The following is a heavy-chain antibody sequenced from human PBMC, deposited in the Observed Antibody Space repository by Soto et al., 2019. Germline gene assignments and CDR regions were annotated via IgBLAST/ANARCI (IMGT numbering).Heavy chain of an antibody. CDR3: ARQPTTAVIDLWFDP. D-gene: IGHD2-2*01. J-gene: IGHJ5*02. V-gene: IGHV4-39*01. Sequence: SETLSLTCNVSGGSISSSRSYWAWIRQPPGKGLEWIANIFYSGSTYYNPSLASRVTVSVDTSKNQFSLKLSSVTAADTAVYYCARQPTTAVIDLWFDPWGQGTLVTVSS. CDR1: GGSISSSRSY. CDR2: IFYSGST.